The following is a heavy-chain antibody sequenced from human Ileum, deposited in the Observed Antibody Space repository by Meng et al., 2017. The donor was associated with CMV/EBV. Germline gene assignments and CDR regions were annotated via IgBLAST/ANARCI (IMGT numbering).Heavy chain of an antibody. CDR1: GYSFTNNW. CDR3: ARHVQQDRYYFYYGIDV. CDR2: IDPGDYDT. Sequence: KVSCKGSGYSFTNNWIGWVRQMPGKGLEWMGIIDPGDYDTRYSPSFQGQVTISVDKSISTAYLQWSSLEASDTAMYYCARHVQQDRYYFYYGIDVWGQGTPVTVSS. D-gene: IGHD5-18*01. J-gene: IGHJ6*02. V-gene: IGHV5-51*01.